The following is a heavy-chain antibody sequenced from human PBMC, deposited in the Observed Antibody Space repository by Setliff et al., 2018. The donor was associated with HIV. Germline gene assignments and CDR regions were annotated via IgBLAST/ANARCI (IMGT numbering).Heavy chain of an antibody. J-gene: IGHJ6*03. CDR3: ARIVRWELVATSTFFYYYMDV. D-gene: IGHD1-26*01. CDR2: IHYSGST. Sequence: PSETLSLTCTVSGGSISNYYWSWIRQSPEKGLEWIGYIHYSGSTNYNPSLKSRVTISIDTSKNQFSLKLSSVTAADTAVYYCARIVRWELVATSTFFYYYMDVWGKGTTVTVSS. V-gene: IGHV4-59*01. CDR1: GGSISNYY.